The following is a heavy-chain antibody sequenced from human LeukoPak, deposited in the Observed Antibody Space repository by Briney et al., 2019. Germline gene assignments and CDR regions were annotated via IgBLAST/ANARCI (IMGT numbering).Heavy chain of an antibody. V-gene: IGHV4-39*01. D-gene: IGHD5-18*01. J-gene: IGHJ6*02. CDR1: GGSISTTGYY. CDR2: IYYSGST. CDR3: ARLGIVEAMVFNYYYGMDV. Sequence: SETLSLTCTVSGGSISTTGYYWAWIRQPPGKGLEWIASIYYSGSTYYNSSLKSRVTISVDTSRNQFSLKLSSVTAADTAVYYCARLGIVEAMVFNYYYGMDVWGQGTTVTVSS.